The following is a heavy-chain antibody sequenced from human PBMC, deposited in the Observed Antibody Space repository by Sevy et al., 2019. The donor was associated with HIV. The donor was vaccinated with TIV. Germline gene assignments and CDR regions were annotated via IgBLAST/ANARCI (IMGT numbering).Heavy chain of an antibody. CDR2: ISYDGSNK. Sequence: GGSLRLSCAASGFTISSYAMHWVRQAPGKGLEWVAVISYDGSNKYYADSVKGQFTISRDNSKNTLYLQMNSLRAEDTAVYYCAREGDIEEDVSAFDIWGQGTMVTVSS. D-gene: IGHD2-15*01. J-gene: IGHJ3*02. V-gene: IGHV3-30-3*01. CDR1: GFTISSYA. CDR3: AREGDIEEDVSAFDI.